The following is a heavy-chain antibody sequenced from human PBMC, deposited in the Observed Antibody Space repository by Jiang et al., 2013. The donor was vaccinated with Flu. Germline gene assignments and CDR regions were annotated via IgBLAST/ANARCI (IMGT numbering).Heavy chain of an antibody. CDR1: GDSVSSNSAA. V-gene: IGHV6-1*01. CDR2: TYYRSKWYN. D-gene: IGHD3-22*01. Sequence: SGDSVSSNSAAWNWIRQSPSRGLEWLGRTYYRSKWYNDYAVSVKSRITINPDTSKNQFSLQLNSVTPEDTAVYYCARLHYYDSSGYWTHAFDIWGQGTMVTVSS. CDR3: ARLHYYDSSGYWTHAFDI. J-gene: IGHJ3*02.